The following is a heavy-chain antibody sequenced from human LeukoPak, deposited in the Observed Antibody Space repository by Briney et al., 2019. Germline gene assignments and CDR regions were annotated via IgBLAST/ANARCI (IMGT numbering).Heavy chain of an antibody. V-gene: IGHV4-39*01. CDR1: GFTFSRYD. J-gene: IGHJ5*01. CDR2: IYYSGST. CDR3: ARHYYGSGSYSWFVS. D-gene: IGHD3-10*01. Sequence: PGGSLRLSCAASGFTFSRYDMSWVRQAPGKGLEWIGSIYYSGSTYYNPSLKSRVTISVDTSKNQFSLKLSSVTAADTAVYYCARHYYGSGSYSWFVSWGQGTLVTVSS.